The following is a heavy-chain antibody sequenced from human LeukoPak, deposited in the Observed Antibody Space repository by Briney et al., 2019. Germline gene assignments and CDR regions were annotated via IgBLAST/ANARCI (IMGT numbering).Heavy chain of an antibody. CDR1: GFTFSSYE. V-gene: IGHV3-48*03. CDR3: ARQDPELAY. D-gene: IGHD1-26*01. Sequence: GGSLRLSCAASGFTFSSYELNWVRQAPGKGLEWVSYITSGASTIYYADSVKGRFTISRDNAKNSLYLQMNSLRVEDTAVYYCARQDPELAYWGQGTLVTVSS. CDR2: ITSGASTI. J-gene: IGHJ4*02.